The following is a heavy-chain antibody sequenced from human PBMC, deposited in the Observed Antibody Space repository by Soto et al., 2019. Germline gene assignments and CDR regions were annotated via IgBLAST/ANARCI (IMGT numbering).Heavy chain of an antibody. CDR1: GYTFTSYA. CDR2: INAGNGNT. D-gene: IGHD2-15*01. CDR3: ARVRDCSGGSCYPEYFQH. J-gene: IGHJ1*01. Sequence: QVQLVQSGAEVKKPGASVKVSCKASGYTFTSYAMHWVRQAPGQRLEWMGWINAGNGNTKYSQKVQGRVIITRDTSASTAYMELSSLRSEDTAVYYCARVRDCSGGSCYPEYFQHWGQGTLVTVSS. V-gene: IGHV1-3*01.